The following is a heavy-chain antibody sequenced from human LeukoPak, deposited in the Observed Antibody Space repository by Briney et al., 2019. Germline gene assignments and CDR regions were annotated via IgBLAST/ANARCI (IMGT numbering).Heavy chain of an antibody. D-gene: IGHD3-16*01. CDR1: GYSFTSYW. J-gene: IGHJ3*02. Sequence: GESLKISCKGSGYSFTSYWIGWVRQMPGKGLEWMGIIYPGDSDTRYSPSFQGQVTISADKSISTAYLQWSSLKASDTAMYYCARRMITPKGAKNDAFDIWGQGTMVTVSS. V-gene: IGHV5-51*01. CDR2: IYPGDSDT. CDR3: ARRMITPKGAKNDAFDI.